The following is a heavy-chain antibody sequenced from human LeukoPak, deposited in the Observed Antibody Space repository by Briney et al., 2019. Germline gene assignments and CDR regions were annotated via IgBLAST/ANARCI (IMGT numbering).Heavy chain of an antibody. D-gene: IGHD3-22*01. V-gene: IGHV3-23*01. J-gene: IGHJ5*01. Sequence: GGSLRLSCAASGFTFSIYAMSWVRQAPGRGLEWVSSISGSGDLTYYAGSVKGRFTISRDNSKNTLYLQMNSLRAEDTAIYYCANDRPNYYGNNGHYYRRDGDSWGQGTLVTVSS. CDR1: GFTFSIYA. CDR2: ISGSGDLT. CDR3: ANDRPNYYGNNGHYYRRDGDS.